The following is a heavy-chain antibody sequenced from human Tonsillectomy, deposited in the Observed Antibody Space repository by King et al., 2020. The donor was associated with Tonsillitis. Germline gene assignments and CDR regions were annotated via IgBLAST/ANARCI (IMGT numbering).Heavy chain of an antibody. J-gene: IGHJ5*02. Sequence: VQLVESGGGLVQPGRSLRLSCAASGFTFDDYAMHWARQAPGKGLEWVSGISWNSGSIGYADSVKGRFTISRDNAKNSLYLQMNSLRAEDTALYYCAKGPGGDFDWSASNWFDPWGQGTLVTVSS. CDR3: AKGPGGDFDWSASNWFDP. V-gene: IGHV3-9*01. CDR2: ISWNSGSI. CDR1: GFTFDDYA. D-gene: IGHD3-9*01.